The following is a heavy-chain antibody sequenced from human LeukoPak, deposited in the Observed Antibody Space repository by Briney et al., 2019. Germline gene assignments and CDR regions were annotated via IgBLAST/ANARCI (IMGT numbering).Heavy chain of an antibody. CDR1: GGSISSRHYY. V-gene: IGHV4-39*01. D-gene: IGHD6-6*01. CDR2: IYYSGST. Sequence: SETLSLTCTVSGGSISSRHYYWGWIRQPPGKGLELIGSIYYSGSTYYNPSLKSRVTISVDTSKNQFSLKLISVTAADTAVYYCARRVAAHTDYFDYWGQGTLVTVSS. CDR3: ARRVAAHTDYFDY. J-gene: IGHJ4*02.